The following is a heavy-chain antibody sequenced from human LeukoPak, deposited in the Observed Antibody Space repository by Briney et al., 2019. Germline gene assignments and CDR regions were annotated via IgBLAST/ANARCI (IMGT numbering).Heavy chain of an antibody. CDR3: ARLIGNSDMGYFDY. CDR2: IIPIFGTA. Sequence: GASVKVSFKASGGTFSSYAISWVRQAPGQGLEWMGGIIPIFGTANYAQKFQGRVTITADESTSTAYMELSSLRSEDTAVYYCARLIGNSDMGYFDYWGQGTLVTVSS. V-gene: IGHV1-69*13. CDR1: GGTFSSYA. J-gene: IGHJ4*02. D-gene: IGHD4-23*01.